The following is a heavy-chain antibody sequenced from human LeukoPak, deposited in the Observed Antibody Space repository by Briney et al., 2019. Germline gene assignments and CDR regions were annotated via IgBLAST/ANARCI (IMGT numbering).Heavy chain of an antibody. Sequence: GGSLRLSCAASGFTFSSYPMHWVRQAPGKGLEWVAVISYDGSNKYYADSVKGRFTISRDNSKNTLYLQMNSLRAEDTAVYYCANPPSRGWYHYWGQGTLVTVSS. V-gene: IGHV3-30-3*01. CDR2: ISYDGSNK. J-gene: IGHJ4*02. CDR3: ANPPSRGWYHY. D-gene: IGHD6-19*01. CDR1: GFTFSSYP.